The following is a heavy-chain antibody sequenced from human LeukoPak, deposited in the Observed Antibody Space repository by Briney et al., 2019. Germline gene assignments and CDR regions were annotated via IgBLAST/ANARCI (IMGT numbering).Heavy chain of an antibody. J-gene: IGHJ5*02. D-gene: IGHD1-26*01. CDR1: GFTFNTSA. CDR2: ISGSGRST. Sequence: GGSLRLSCAGSGFTFNTSAMSWVRQAPGKGLEWVSAISGSGRSTYYTDSVRGRFTISRDNSKNTLYLQMGSLRAEDTAVYFCAKGRGTRVYNWFDTWGQGILVTVSS. CDR3: AKGRGTRVYNWFDT. V-gene: IGHV3-23*01.